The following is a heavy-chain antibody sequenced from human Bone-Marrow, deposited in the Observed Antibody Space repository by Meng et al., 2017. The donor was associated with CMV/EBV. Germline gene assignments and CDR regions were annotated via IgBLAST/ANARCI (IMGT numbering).Heavy chain of an antibody. Sequence: ASVKVSCKASGYTFTSYYMHWVRQAPGQGLEWMGIINPSGGSTNYAQKFQGRVTMTRDTSTSTVYMELSSLRSEDTAVYYCARDRNSGGRPQYYFDYWGQGTLVTVSS. CDR3: ARDRNSGGRPQYYFDY. CDR2: INPSGGST. V-gene: IGHV1-46*01. CDR1: GYTFTSYY. J-gene: IGHJ4*02. D-gene: IGHD1-26*01.